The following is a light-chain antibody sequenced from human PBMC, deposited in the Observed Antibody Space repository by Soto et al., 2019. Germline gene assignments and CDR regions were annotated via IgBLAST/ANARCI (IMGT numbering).Light chain of an antibody. V-gene: IGLV2-8*01. CDR3: SSYAYSNSLFQSMV. CDR1: SSDVGSYDY. J-gene: IGLJ2*01. CDR2: EVN. Sequence: QSVLTQPPSASGSPGQSVTISCTGTSSDVGSYDYVSWYQQYPGKAPKLIIYEVNKRPSGVPDRFSGSKAGNTASLTVSGLQTEDEADYYCSSYAYSNSLFQSMVFGGGTKVTVL.